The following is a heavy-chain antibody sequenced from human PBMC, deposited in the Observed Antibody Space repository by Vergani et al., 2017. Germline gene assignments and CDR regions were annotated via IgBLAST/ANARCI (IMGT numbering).Heavy chain of an antibody. D-gene: IGHD4-17*01. CDR1: GFTFSSYW. J-gene: IGHJ5*02. V-gene: IGHV3-7*03. CDR3: ARESTVTTGGWFDP. Sequence: EVQLVESVGGLVQPGGSLRLSCAASGFTFSSYWMSWVRQAPGKGLEWVANIKQDGSEKYYVDSVKGRFTISRDNAKNSLYLQMNSLRAEDTAVYYCARESTVTTGGWFDPWGQGTLVTVSS. CDR2: IKQDGSEK.